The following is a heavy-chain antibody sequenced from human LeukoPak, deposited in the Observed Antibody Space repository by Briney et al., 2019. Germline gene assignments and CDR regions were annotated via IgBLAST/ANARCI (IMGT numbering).Heavy chain of an antibody. CDR3: AKQMAVDYFDY. CDR2: ISYDGKNE. V-gene: IGHV3-30*18. Sequence: GGSLRLSCAASGFTFSNYGMHWVRQAPGKGLEWVAVISYDGKNEYYTDSVKGRFTISRDNAKNTLYLQMNSLRVEDTAVYYCAKQMAVDYFDYWGQGTLVTVSS. CDR1: GFTFSNYG. D-gene: IGHD5-24*01. J-gene: IGHJ4*02.